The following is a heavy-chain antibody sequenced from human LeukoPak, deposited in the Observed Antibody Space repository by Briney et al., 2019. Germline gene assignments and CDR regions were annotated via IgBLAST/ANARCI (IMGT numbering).Heavy chain of an antibody. CDR3: AREDSSSWFDY. D-gene: IGHD6-13*01. J-gene: IGHJ4*02. V-gene: IGHV1-2*02. CDR1: GYSFTGYF. Sequence: ASVKVSCKASGYSFTGYFIHWVRQAPGQGLEWMGWINPNTGDTTYAPRFQGRVTMTRDTSICTAYMDLSRLTSDDTAVYYCAREDSSSWFDYWGQGTLVTVSS. CDR2: INPNTGDT.